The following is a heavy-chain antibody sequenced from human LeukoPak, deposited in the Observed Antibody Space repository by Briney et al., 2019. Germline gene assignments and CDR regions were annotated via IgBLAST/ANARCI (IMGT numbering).Heavy chain of an antibody. CDR1: GFTFSSNW. CDR3: IGKRFDP. V-gene: IGHV3-7*01. D-gene: IGHD5-24*01. J-gene: IGHJ5*02. Sequence: GGSLRLSCVASGFTFSSNWMSWVRQAPGKGLEWVANIKQDGSEIYYVDSVKGRFTISRDNAKNSLYLQMNSLRAEDTAVYYCIGKRFDPWGQGTLVIVSS. CDR2: IKQDGSEI.